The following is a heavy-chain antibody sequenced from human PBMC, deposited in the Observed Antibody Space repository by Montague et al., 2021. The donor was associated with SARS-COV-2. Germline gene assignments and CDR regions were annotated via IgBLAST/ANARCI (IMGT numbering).Heavy chain of an antibody. Sequence: SETLSLTCAVSGGSISTYYYWGWIRQPPGKVLWCGGIIYYGGSTYYNPSLKSRVTIAVETSMNHCSLKRSSVTAADTAVYYCAREQVVYCSGGSCYNFDYWGQGTLVTVSS. V-gene: IGHV4-39*02. CDR1: GGSISTYYY. CDR3: AREQVVYCSGGSCYNFDY. CDR2: IYYGGST. D-gene: IGHD2-15*01. J-gene: IGHJ4*02.